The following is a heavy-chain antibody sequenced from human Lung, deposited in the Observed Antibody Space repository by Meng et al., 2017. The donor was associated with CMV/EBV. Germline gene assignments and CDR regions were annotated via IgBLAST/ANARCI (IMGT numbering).Heavy chain of an antibody. D-gene: IGHD2-2*02. V-gene: IGHV1-69*05. CDR3: AGGYCSSTSCYNVYGMDV. CDR2: IIPIFGTA. CDR1: GGTFSSYA. J-gene: IGHJ6*02. Sequence: SVKVSCKASGGTFSSYAISWVRRAPGQGLEWMGGIIPIFGTANYAQKFQGRVTITTDESTSTAYMELSSLRSEDTAVYYCAGGYCSSTSCYNVYGMDVWGQGXTVTVSS.